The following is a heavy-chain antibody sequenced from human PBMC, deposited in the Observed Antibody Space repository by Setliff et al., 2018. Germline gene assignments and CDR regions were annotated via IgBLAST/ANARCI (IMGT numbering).Heavy chain of an antibody. V-gene: IGHV4-39*02. J-gene: IGHJ5*01. CDR2: VYNTGTT. Sequence: CSVSGDSINPYYWGWIRQPPGKGLEWIGRVYNTGTTNYNPSLKSRVTISISADTSNKSFSLNLFSVTAADTAVYYCVGRDFSGGDSWGHGTLVTVSS. CDR1: GDSINPYY. D-gene: IGHD6-25*01. CDR3: VGRDFSGGDS.